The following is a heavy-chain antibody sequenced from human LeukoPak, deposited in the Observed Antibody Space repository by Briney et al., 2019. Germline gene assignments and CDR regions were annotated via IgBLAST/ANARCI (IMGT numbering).Heavy chain of an antibody. CDR3: ARSDGKKLRAPVY. CDR1: GGSVSSGSYY. D-gene: IGHD1-26*01. Sequence: SETLSLTCTVSGGSVSSGSYYWSWIRQPAGKGLEWIGRIYTSGSTNYNPSLKSRVTMSVDTSKNQFSLKLSSVTAADTAVYYCARSDGKKLRAPVYWGQGTLVTVSS. CDR2: IYTSGST. V-gene: IGHV4-61*02. J-gene: IGHJ4*02.